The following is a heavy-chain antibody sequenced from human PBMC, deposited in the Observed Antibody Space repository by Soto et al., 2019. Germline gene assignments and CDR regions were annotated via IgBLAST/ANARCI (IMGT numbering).Heavy chain of an antibody. V-gene: IGHV3-30*18. Sequence: GGSLRLCCAASGFTFSSYGMHGVRQAPGKGLEWVAVISYDGSNKYYADSVKGRFTISRDNPKNTLYLQMNSLRAEDTAVYYCAKDKVRLLTGTGYALDYWGQGTLVTVSS. CDR2: ISYDGSNK. D-gene: IGHD1-7*01. J-gene: IGHJ4*02. CDR3: AKDKVRLLTGTGYALDY. CDR1: GFTFSSYG.